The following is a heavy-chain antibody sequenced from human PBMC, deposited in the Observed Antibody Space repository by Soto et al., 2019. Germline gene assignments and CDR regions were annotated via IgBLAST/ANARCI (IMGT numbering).Heavy chain of an antibody. CDR2: INHSGST. V-gene: IGHV4-34*01. J-gene: IGHJ4*02. Sequence: PSETLSLTCTVSGGSIRTYFWSLMRQPPGKGLEWIGEINHSGSTTYNPSLESRVTISVDTSKNQFSLKLSSVTAADTAVYYCARNSTYYYDGSGYNHHYYFDYWGQGTLVTVSS. D-gene: IGHD3-22*01. CDR1: GGSIRTYF. CDR3: ARNSTYYYDGSGYNHHYYFDY.